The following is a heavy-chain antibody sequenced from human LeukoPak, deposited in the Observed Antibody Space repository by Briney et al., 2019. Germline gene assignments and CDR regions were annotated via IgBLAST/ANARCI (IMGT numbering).Heavy chain of an antibody. D-gene: IGHD2-2*01. Sequence: KPSETLSLTCTVSGGSISSYYWSWIRQPAGKGLEWIGRIYTSGSTNYNPSLKSRVTMSVDTSKNQFSLKLSSVTAADTAVYYCARVSCTSSATCYAGFDYWGQGTLVTVSS. J-gene: IGHJ4*02. CDR3: ARVSCTSSATCYAGFDY. CDR2: IYTSGST. V-gene: IGHV4-4*07. CDR1: GGSISSYY.